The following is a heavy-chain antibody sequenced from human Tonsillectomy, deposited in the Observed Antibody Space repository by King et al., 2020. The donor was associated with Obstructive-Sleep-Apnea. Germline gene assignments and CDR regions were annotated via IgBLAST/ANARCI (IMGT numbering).Heavy chain of an antibody. D-gene: IGHD3-22*01. CDR1: GYSISSGYY. V-gene: IGHV4-38-2*02. CDR2: IYHSGST. CDR3: ARVGVVVIFDY. J-gene: IGHJ4*02. Sequence: VQLQESGPGLVKPSETLSLTCTVSGYSISSGYYWGWIRQPPGKGLEWIGSIYHSGSTYYNPSLKSRVTISVDTSKNQFSLKLSSVTAADTAVYYCARVGVVVIFDYWGQGTLVTVSS.